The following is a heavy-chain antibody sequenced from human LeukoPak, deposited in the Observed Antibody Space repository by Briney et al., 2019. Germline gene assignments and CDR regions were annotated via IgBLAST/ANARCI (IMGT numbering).Heavy chain of an antibody. V-gene: IGHV3-30*02. CDR2: IRYDGSNK. CDR3: ARRYHYDSSGYQFDY. D-gene: IGHD3-22*01. CDR1: GFTFSSYG. Sequence: PGGSLRLSCAASGFTFSSYGMHWVRQAPGKGLEWVALIRYDGSNKYYGDSVKGRFTISRDNSKNTLYLQMYSLRAEDTAVYYCARRYHYDSSGYQFDYWGQGTLVTVSS. J-gene: IGHJ4*02.